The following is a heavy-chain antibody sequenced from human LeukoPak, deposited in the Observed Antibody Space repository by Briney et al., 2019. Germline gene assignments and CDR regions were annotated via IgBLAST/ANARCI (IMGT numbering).Heavy chain of an antibody. CDR1: GFTFDDYA. CDR2: ISWNSGSI. V-gene: IGHV3-9*01. Sequence: GGSLRLSCAASGFTFDDYAMHRVRQAPGKGLEWVSGISWNSGSIGYADSVKGRFTISRDNAKNSLYLQMNSLRAEDTALYYCAKDYGSGSYRSGNAFDIWGQGTMVTVSS. J-gene: IGHJ3*02. D-gene: IGHD3-10*01. CDR3: AKDYGSGSYRSGNAFDI.